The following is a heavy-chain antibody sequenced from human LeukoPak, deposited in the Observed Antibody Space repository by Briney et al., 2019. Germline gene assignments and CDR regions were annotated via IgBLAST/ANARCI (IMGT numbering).Heavy chain of an antibody. D-gene: IGHD3-10*01. CDR1: GFTFSSYG. Sequence: GGSLRLSCAASGFTFSSYGMHWVRQAPGKGLEWVAVIGYDGSNRYYADSVKGRFTISRDNSKNTLYLQMNSLRAEDTAVYYCARYYGSGRGYYGMDVWGQGTTVTVSS. CDR2: IGYDGSNR. J-gene: IGHJ6*02. V-gene: IGHV3-33*01. CDR3: ARYYGSGRGYYGMDV.